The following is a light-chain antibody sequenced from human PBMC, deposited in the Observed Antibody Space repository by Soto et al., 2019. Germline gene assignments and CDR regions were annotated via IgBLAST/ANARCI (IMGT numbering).Light chain of an antibody. J-gene: IGLJ3*02. CDR3: QFYDATNQE. V-gene: IGLV6-57*01. CDR1: SGSIASNY. CDR2: EDN. Sequence: NFMLTQPHSVSESPGKTVIISCTRSSGSIASNYVQWYQQRPGSSPTTVIYEDNQRPSGVPDRFSGSIDSSSNSASLTISGLETEDEAYYFCQFYDATNQEFGGGTKLTVL.